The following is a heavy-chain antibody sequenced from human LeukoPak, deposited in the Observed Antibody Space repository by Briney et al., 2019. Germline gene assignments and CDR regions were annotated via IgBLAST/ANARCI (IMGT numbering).Heavy chain of an antibody. CDR1: GFTFSSYS. CDR3: ARDPSDGYNPLFVY. V-gene: IGHV3-21*01. CDR2: ISSSSSY. J-gene: IGHJ4*02. Sequence: GGSLRLSCAASGFTFSSYSMNWVRQAPGKGLEWVSFISSSSSYKYADSVKGRFTISRDNVKNSLYLQMNSLRAEDTAVYYCARDPSDGYNPLFVYRGQGTLVTVSS. D-gene: IGHD5-24*01.